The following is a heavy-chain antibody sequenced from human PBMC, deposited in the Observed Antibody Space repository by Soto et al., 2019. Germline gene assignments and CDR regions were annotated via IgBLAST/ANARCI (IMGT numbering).Heavy chain of an antibody. V-gene: IGHV1-3*01. CDR2: INAGDGNT. CDR1: GFLFTTYA. CDR3: ARAPYHDVMTGYEFDN. J-gene: IGHJ4*02. D-gene: IGHD3-9*01. Sequence: VASVKVSCKTSGFLFTTYAIHWVRQAPGQRLEWMGWINAGDGNTEYSQKFQGRVTITIDTPASTAYLDFRSLRSEDTAMYYCARAPYHDVMTGYEFDNWGQGTLVTVSS.